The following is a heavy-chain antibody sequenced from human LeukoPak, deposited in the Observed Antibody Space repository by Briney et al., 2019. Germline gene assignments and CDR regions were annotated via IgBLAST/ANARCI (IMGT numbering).Heavy chain of an antibody. Sequence: GGSLRLSCAASGVTVSTIYMGWVRQAPGKGLDWVSVIYPDGKAYYAESVKGRFTISRESSENTLFLQMNSLKAEVTAVYYCATLKGWYGEGCFDYWGQGTLVTVSS. CDR1: GVTVSTIY. CDR3: ATLKGWYGEGCFDY. D-gene: IGHD3-10*01. V-gene: IGHV3-53*01. J-gene: IGHJ4*02. CDR2: IYPDGKA.